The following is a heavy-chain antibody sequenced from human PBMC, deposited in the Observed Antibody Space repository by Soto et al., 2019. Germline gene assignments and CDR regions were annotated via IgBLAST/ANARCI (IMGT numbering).Heavy chain of an antibody. CDR3: AGEPYSSSWYHAFDI. V-gene: IGHV3-74*01. Sequence: GGSMRVSCTASGFTFSSYWMHWVSQDTGKGLVWVSRINSDGSSTSYADSVKGRFTISRDNAKNTLYLQMNSLRAEDTAVYYCAGEPYSSSWYHAFDIWGQGTMVTVSS. CDR1: GFTFSSYW. J-gene: IGHJ3*02. D-gene: IGHD6-13*01. CDR2: INSDGSST.